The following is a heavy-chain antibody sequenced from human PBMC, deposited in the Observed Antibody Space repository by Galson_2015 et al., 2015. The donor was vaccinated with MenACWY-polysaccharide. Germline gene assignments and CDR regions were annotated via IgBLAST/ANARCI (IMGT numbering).Heavy chain of an antibody. CDR1: GFTFSGHW. CDR3: TRRLVRGVIIRDFDS. Sequence: SLRLSCAASGFTFSGHWMSWVRQAPGEGLEWVANINKDGREKNYVDSVKGRFTISRDNAKNSLYLQMNSLRAEDTAVYYCTRRLVRGVIIRDFDSWGQGTLVTVSS. CDR2: INKDGREK. V-gene: IGHV3-7*01. J-gene: IGHJ4*02. D-gene: IGHD3-10*01.